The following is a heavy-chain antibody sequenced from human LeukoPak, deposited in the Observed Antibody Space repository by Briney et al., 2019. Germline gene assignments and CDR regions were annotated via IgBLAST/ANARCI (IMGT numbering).Heavy chain of an antibody. Sequence: SVKVSCKASGGTFSSYTISWVRQAPGQGLEWMGRIIPILGIANYAQKFQGRVTITADKSTSTAYMELSSLRSEDTAVYYCARDVGDYLYYFDYWGQGTLVTVSS. CDR2: IIPILGIA. J-gene: IGHJ4*02. D-gene: IGHD4-17*01. V-gene: IGHV1-69*04. CDR1: GGTFSSYT. CDR3: ARDVGDYLYYFDY.